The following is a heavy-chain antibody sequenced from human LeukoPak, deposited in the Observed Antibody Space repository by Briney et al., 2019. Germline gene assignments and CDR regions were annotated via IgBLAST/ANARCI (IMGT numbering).Heavy chain of an antibody. CDR3: AGGGGSYYFDS. V-gene: IGHV3-11*04. CDR2: ISSGGSVM. CDR1: GFTFSDYY. J-gene: IGHJ4*02. D-gene: IGHD1-26*01. Sequence: PGGSLRLSCAASGFTFSDYYMSWIARPPGKGWEWVSYISSGGSVMYYADSVKGRFTISRDNAKNSLYLQVNSLRAEDTAVYYCAGGGGSYYFDSWGQGTLVTVSS.